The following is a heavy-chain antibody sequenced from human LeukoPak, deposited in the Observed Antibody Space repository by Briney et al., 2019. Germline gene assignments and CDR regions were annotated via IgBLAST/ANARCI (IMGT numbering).Heavy chain of an antibody. V-gene: IGHV3-66*01. J-gene: IGHJ4*02. Sequence: GGSLRLSCAASGFTVSSNYMSWVRQAPGKGLEWVSVIYSCGSTYYVDSVKGRFTISRDNSKYTLYLQMNSLRADDTAIYFCVKNINSGTHYYFDFWGQGTLVTASS. D-gene: IGHD1-26*01. CDR3: VKNINSGTHYYFDF. CDR1: GFTVSSNY. CDR2: IYSCGST.